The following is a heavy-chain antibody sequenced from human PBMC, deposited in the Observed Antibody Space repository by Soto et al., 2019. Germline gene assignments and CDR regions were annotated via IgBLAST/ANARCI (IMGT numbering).Heavy chain of an antibody. CDR1: GYTFTGYY. CDR3: AREPGSCSGGSCYVAYYFDY. Sequence: ASVKVSCKASGYTFTGYYMHWVRQAPGQGLEWMGWINPNSGGTNYAQKFQGRVTMTRDTSISTAYMELRRLRSDDTAVYYCAREPGSCSGGSCYVAYYFDYWGQGTLVTVSS. J-gene: IGHJ4*02. V-gene: IGHV1-2*02. D-gene: IGHD2-15*01. CDR2: INPNSGGT.